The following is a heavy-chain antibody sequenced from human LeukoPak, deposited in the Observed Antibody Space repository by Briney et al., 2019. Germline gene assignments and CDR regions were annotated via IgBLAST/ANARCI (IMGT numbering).Heavy chain of an antibody. Sequence: GASLKISCKGSGYSFTDYWIGWVRQMPGKGLEWMGIIYPGDSDTRYSPSFQGQVTISVDKSISTAYLQWSSLKASDTAMYYCSRRGATQGFDYWGQGTLVTVSS. V-gene: IGHV5-51*01. CDR3: SRRGATQGFDY. D-gene: IGHD1-26*01. CDR1: GYSFTDYW. CDR2: IYPGDSDT. J-gene: IGHJ4*02.